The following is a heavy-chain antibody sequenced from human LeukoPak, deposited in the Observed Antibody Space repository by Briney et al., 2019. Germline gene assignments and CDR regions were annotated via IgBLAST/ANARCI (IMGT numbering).Heavy chain of an antibody. V-gene: IGHV3-64*01. CDR3: ARDGVREYSGSPQWWFDY. CDR1: GFTFSSYA. Sequence: GGSLRLSCAASGFTFSSYAMHWVRQAPGKGLEYVSAISSNGGSTYYANSVKGRFTISRDNSKNTLYLQMGSLRAEDMAVYYCARDGVREYSGSPQWWFDYWGQGTLVTVSS. J-gene: IGHJ4*02. D-gene: IGHD5-12*01. CDR2: ISSNGGST.